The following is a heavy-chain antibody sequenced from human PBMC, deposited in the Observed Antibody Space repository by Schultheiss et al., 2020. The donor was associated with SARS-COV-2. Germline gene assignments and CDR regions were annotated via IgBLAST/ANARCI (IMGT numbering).Heavy chain of an antibody. CDR3: ARYSSEDDILTGYLYYYYYYGMDV. D-gene: IGHD3-9*01. CDR2: IYHSGST. J-gene: IGHJ6*02. CDR1: GGSFSGYY. V-gene: IGHV4-34*01. Sequence: SQTLSLTCAVYGGSFSGYYWSWIRQPPGKGLEWIGEIYHSGSTNYNPSLKSRVTISVDTSKNQFSLKLSSVTAADTAVYYCARYSSEDDILTGYLYYYYYYGMDVWGQGTTVTVSS.